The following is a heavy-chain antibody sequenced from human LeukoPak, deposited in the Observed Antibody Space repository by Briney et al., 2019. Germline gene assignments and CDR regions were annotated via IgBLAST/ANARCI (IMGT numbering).Heavy chain of an antibody. CDR3: ARGHRYGDY. D-gene: IGHD5-18*01. CDR1: GYIFTSYW. Sequence: GESLKISCKGSGYIFTSYWITWVRQMPGKGLEWMGMIDPTDSYTNYSPSFQGHVTISTDKSISTAYLQWSSLKASDTAIYYCARGHRYGDYWGQGTLVTVSS. V-gene: IGHV5-10-1*01. J-gene: IGHJ4*02. CDR2: IDPTDSYT.